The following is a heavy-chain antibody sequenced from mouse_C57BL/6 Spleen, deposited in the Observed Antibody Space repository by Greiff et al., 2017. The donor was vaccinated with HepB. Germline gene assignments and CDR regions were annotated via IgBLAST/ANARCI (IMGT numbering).Heavy chain of an antibody. CDR2: ISYDGSN. J-gene: IGHJ2*01. CDR3: ARGGDYFDY. Sequence: ESGPGLVKPSQSLSLTCSVTGYSITSGYYWNWIRQFPGNKLEWMGYISYDGSNNYKPSLKNRISITRDTSKNQFFLKLNSVTTEDTATYYCARGGDYFDYWGQGTTLTVSS. V-gene: IGHV3-6*01. CDR1: GYSITSGYY.